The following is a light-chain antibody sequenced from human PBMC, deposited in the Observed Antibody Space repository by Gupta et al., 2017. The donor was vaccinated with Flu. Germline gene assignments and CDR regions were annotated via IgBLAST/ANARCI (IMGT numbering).Light chain of an antibody. CDR1: SNDVGGYNR. CDR2: DVT. V-gene: IGLV2-11*01. Sequence: SPPPQPRSVSGSPGQYVTISCPGTSNDVGGYNRVSWYEQRPGKAPKLILYDVTERPSGVPDRFSGSKSGNTASLTISGLQADDEADYYCSSHAGRVTWVFGTGTTVTVL. J-gene: IGLJ1*01. CDR3: SSHAGRVTWV.